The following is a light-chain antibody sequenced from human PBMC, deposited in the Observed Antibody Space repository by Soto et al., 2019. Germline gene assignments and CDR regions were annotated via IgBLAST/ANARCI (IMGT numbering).Light chain of an antibody. Sequence: QSVLTQSPSASGTPGQRVAISCSGSSSNIGSNTVHWYQQLPGAAPKLLIYYNNERPSGVPDRFSGSKSGTSASLAISGLQSGDEADYYCAAWDDSLNAWVFGGGTKVTVL. J-gene: IGLJ3*02. V-gene: IGLV1-44*01. CDR2: YNN. CDR1: SSNIGSNT. CDR3: AAWDDSLNAWV.